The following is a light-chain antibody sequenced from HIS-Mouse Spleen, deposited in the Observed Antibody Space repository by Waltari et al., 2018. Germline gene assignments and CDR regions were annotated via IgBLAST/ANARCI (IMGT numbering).Light chain of an antibody. J-gene: IGLJ3*02. CDR2: EGS. CDR1: SSDVGSSTL. V-gene: IGLV2-23*01. CDR3: CSYAGSSTWV. Sequence: QSALTQPASVSGSPGQSITISCTGTSSDVGSSTLFSLYQQNPGKAPKLMIYEGSKRPSGVSNRFSGSKSGNTASLTISGLQAEDEADYYCCSYAGSSTWVFGGGTKLTVL.